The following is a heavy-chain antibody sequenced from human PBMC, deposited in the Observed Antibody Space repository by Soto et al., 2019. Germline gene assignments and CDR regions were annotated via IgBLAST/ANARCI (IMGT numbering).Heavy chain of an antibody. V-gene: IGHV3-48*01. D-gene: IGHD3-9*01. Sequence: GGSLRLSCAASGFTFSSYSMNWVRQAPGKGLEWVSYISSSSSTIYYADSVKGRFTISRDNAKNSLYLQMNSLRAEDTAVYYCARDHYDILTGYTRFDYWGQGTLVTVSS. CDR1: GFTFSSYS. CDR2: ISSSSSTI. J-gene: IGHJ4*02. CDR3: ARDHYDILTGYTRFDY.